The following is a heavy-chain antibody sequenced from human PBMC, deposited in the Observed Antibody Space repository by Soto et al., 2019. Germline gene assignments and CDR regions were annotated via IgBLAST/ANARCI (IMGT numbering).Heavy chain of an antibody. CDR3: ARGSWRYYDSSGYYYYYGMDV. J-gene: IGHJ6*02. CDR1: GYTFTGYY. V-gene: IGHV1-2*02. Sequence: ASGKVSCEASGYTFTGYYMHWVRQARGQGLEWMGWINPNSGGTNYAQKFQGRVTMTRDTSISTAYMELSRLRSGDTAVYYCARGSWRYYDSSGYYYYYGMDVWGQGTTVTVSS. D-gene: IGHD3-22*01. CDR2: INPNSGGT.